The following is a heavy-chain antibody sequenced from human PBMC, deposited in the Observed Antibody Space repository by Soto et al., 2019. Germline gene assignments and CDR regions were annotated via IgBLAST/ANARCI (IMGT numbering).Heavy chain of an antibody. CDR3: ARGGFAYGYVDH. Sequence: QVQLVQSGTEVKKPGASVKVSCKTSGYTFTSYGIIWLRQAPGQGLEWMGWISTYNVDTKYAQKFQGRVTMSTDTSTTTAFMERRSLRSDDTAVYYCARGGFAYGYVDHWGQGTLVTVSS. V-gene: IGHV1-18*04. CDR2: ISTYNVDT. J-gene: IGHJ4*02. D-gene: IGHD5-18*01. CDR1: GYTFTSYG.